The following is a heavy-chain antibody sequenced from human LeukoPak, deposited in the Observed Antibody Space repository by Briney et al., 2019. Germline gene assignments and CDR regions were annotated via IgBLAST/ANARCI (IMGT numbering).Heavy chain of an antibody. CDR1: GFTFSSFW. CDR2: ISAGGDTT. Sequence: GGSLRLTCAASGFTFSSFWMHWVRQAPGKGLVWVSRISAGGDTTTYADSVKGRSTISRDNARNTLYLQMNSLRAEDTAVYYCASGGSGTYDYWGQGTLVTVSS. J-gene: IGHJ4*02. CDR3: ASGGSGTYDY. V-gene: IGHV3-74*01. D-gene: IGHD1-26*01.